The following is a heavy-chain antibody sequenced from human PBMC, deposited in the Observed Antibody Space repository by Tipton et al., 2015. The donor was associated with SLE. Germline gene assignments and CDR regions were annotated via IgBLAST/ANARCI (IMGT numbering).Heavy chain of an antibody. D-gene: IGHD3-10*01. V-gene: IGHV3-7*01. Sequence: SLRLSCAASGFAFSSSWMNWVRQAPGKGLEWVANIKEDGSEKYYVDSVKGRFTISRDNAKNSLYLQMNSLRAEDTAVYYCARNGVQGVTSYWGQGTLVTVSS. CDR3: ARNGVQGVTSY. J-gene: IGHJ4*02. CDR1: GFAFSSSW. CDR2: IKEDGSEK.